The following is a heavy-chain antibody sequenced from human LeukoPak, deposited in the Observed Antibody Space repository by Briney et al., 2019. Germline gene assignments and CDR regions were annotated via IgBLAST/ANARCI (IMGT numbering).Heavy chain of an antibody. D-gene: IGHD5-18*01. CDR1: GGSFSGYY. V-gene: IGHV4-34*01. Sequence: ASETLSLTCAVYGGSFSGYYWSWIRQPPGKGLEWIGAINHSGSTNYNPSLKSRVTISVDTSKHQFSLQLISVTAADTAAYYCSRCYSYGYYYYYYYMDVWGKGTTVTVSS. CDR3: SRCYSYGYYYYYYYMDV. J-gene: IGHJ6*03. CDR2: INHSGST.